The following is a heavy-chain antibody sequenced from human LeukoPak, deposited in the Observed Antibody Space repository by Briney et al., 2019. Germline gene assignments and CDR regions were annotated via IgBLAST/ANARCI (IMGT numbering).Heavy chain of an antibody. Sequence: SETLSLTCTVSGESIFSYYRSSIRQPAGKGLEWIGRIYTSGGPIHYPPRQSQVPMLVDTAKNQFSLNLSSVPAADPAVYYCARMYSCLRFEPWGQGTLVTVPS. V-gene: IGHV4-4*07. CDR2: IYTSGGP. CDR3: ARMYSCLRFEP. CDR1: GESIFSYY. J-gene: IGHJ5*02. D-gene: IGHD2-15*01.